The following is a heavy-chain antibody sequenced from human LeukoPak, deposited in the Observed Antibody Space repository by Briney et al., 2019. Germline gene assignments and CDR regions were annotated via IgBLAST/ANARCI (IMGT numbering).Heavy chain of an antibody. D-gene: IGHD3-22*01. CDR2: ISGSGGST. V-gene: IGHV3-23*01. Sequence: GGSLGLSCAASGFTFSSYAMSWVRQAPGKGLEWVSAISGSGGSTYYADSVKGRFTISRDNSKNTLYLQMNSLRAEDTAVYYCAKAKTWDYYDSSGYYFDYWGQGTLVTVSS. CDR3: AKAKTWDYYDSSGYYFDY. CDR1: GFTFSSYA. J-gene: IGHJ4*02.